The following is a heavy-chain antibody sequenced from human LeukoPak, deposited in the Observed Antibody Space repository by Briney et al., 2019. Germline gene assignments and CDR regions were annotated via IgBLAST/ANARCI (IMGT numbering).Heavy chain of an antibody. CDR2: INSDGTRI. Sequence: GGSLRLSCTASGFTFSTYWMHWVRQAPGKGLVWVSRINSDGTRISYVDSVKGRFTISRDNAKNTLSLQMNSLRAEDTAVYYCAVGGVTDAFDIWGQGAMVTVSS. CDR1: GFTFSTYW. D-gene: IGHD3-16*01. V-gene: IGHV3-74*01. J-gene: IGHJ3*02. CDR3: AVGGVTDAFDI.